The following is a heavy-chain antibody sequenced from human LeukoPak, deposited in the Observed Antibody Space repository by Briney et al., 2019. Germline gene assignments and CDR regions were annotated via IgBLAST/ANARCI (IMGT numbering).Heavy chain of an antibody. V-gene: IGHV4-38-2*02. Sequence: SETLSLTCAVSGYSITSGYYWGWIRQPPGKGLKWIGSVYHSGSTYYNPSLKSRVTMSVDTSKNQFSLKLNSVTAADTAVYYCARDSDGAYDLVDYWGQGTLVTVSS. CDR1: GYSITSGYY. D-gene: IGHD4-17*01. CDR3: ARDSDGAYDLVDY. J-gene: IGHJ4*02. CDR2: VYHSGST.